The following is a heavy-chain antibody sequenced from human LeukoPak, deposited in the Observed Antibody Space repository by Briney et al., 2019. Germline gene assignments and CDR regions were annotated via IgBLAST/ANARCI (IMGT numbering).Heavy chain of an antibody. CDR2: ISSSSSYI. Sequence: GGSLRLSCAASGFTFSSYSMNWVRQAPGKGLEWVSFISSSSSYIYYAESVKGRFTISRDNAKNSLYLQMNSLRGEDTAVYYCATGPRDIPNYWGQGTLVTVSS. D-gene: IGHD3-9*01. CDR1: GFTFSSYS. V-gene: IGHV3-21*01. CDR3: ATGPRDIPNY. J-gene: IGHJ4*02.